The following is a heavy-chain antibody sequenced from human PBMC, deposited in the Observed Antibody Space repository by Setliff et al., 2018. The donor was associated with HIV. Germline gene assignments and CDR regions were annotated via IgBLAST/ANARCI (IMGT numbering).Heavy chain of an antibody. CDR1: HGSITSGGYY. J-gene: IGHJ1*01. Sequence: PSETLSLTCTVSHGSITSGGYYWSWIRQPPGKGLEWMGYMYYSGSTNYNPSLKSRVTISGDTSKNQFSLKLTSVTAADTAVYYCARHVSGSYHSPFQHWGQGALVTVSS. CDR2: MYYSGST. CDR3: ARHVSGSYHSPFQH. V-gene: IGHV4-61*08. D-gene: IGHD1-26*01.